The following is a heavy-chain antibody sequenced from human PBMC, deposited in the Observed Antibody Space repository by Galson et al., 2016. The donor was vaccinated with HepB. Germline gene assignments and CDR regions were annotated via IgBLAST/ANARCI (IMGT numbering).Heavy chain of an antibody. V-gene: IGHV3-33*01. J-gene: IGHJ3*02. CDR3: VRNREPASTRPSAAGTEDVFDI. D-gene: IGHD2-2*01. CDR1: GFTFSTYG. CDR2: IWYDGSNI. Sequence: SLRLSCAASGFTFSTYGMHWVRQAPGKGLEWVAVIWYDGSNINYADSVKGRLTISRDNSKSMLFLQMTSLRVHDTAVYYCVRNREPASTRPSAAGTEDVFDIWGQGTRVTVSS.